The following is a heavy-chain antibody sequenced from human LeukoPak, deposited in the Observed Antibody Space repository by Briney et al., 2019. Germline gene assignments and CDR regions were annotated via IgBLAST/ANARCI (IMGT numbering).Heavy chain of an antibody. CDR3: ATIGDRRSGELYRIDY. D-gene: IGHD1-26*01. CDR1: GFTFSNYA. CDR2: VSYDGSNK. Sequence: GRSLRLSCSASGFTFSNYAMHWVRQAPGKGLEWVAVVSYDGSNKYYADSVKGRFTISRDNSKNTLYLQMNSLRAEDAAVYYCATIGDRRSGELYRIDYWGQGTLVTVSS. V-gene: IGHV3-30-3*01. J-gene: IGHJ4*02.